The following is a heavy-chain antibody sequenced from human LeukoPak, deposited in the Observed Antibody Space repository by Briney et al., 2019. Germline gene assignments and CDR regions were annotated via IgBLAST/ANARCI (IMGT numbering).Heavy chain of an antibody. Sequence: GGSLRLSCAASGFTFSSYGMSWVRQAPGKGLEWVSAISGSGGSTYYADTVKGRFTISRDNSRKTLYMQMNSLRAEDTAVYYCAKLGSSWGGDVFDMWGQGTMVTVSS. CDR2: ISGSGGST. V-gene: IGHV3-23*01. J-gene: IGHJ3*02. CDR1: GFTFSSYG. CDR3: AKLGSSWGGDVFDM. D-gene: IGHD6-13*01.